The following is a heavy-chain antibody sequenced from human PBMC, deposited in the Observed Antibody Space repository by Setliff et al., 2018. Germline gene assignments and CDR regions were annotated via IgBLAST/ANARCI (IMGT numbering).Heavy chain of an antibody. CDR1: GYTFTSHY. CDR3: ARDVFPYHYEGAFDI. CDR2: INPSSGRT. D-gene: IGHD3-22*01. Sequence: ASVKVSCKASGYTFTSHYMHWVRQAPGLGLEWMGTINPSSGRTSYAQKFQGRVTMTRDTSTSTVYMGMSSLRSEDTAVYYCARDVFPYHYEGAFDIWGQGTMVTVSS. J-gene: IGHJ3*02. V-gene: IGHV1-46*01.